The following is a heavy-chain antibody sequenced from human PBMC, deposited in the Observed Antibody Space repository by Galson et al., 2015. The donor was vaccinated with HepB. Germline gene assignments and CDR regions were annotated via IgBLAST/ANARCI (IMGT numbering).Heavy chain of an antibody. CDR1: GFAFNSYW. CDR3: ARERGGRYQDSSGYFN. J-gene: IGHJ4*02. D-gene: IGHD3-22*01. V-gene: IGHV3-7*03. Sequence: SLRLSCAASGFAFNSYWMSWVRQAPGKGLEWVANIKQDGSEKNYVDSVKGRFTISRDNAKNSLYLQMDSLRAEDTAVYYCARERGGRYQDSSGYFNWGQGTLVTVSS. CDR2: IKQDGSEK.